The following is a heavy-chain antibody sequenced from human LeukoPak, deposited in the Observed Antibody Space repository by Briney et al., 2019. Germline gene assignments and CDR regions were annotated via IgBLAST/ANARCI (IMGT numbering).Heavy chain of an antibody. D-gene: IGHD3-10*01. J-gene: IGHJ4*02. V-gene: IGHV1-18*01. CDR3: ARDPVLLWFGELIPLDY. CDR1: GYTFTSYG. Sequence: GASVKVSCKASGYTFTSYGISWVRQAPGQGLEWMGWISAYNGNTNYAQKLQGRVTMTTDTSTSTAYMELRSLRSDDTAVYYCARDPVLLWFGELIPLDYRGQGTLVTVSS. CDR2: ISAYNGNT.